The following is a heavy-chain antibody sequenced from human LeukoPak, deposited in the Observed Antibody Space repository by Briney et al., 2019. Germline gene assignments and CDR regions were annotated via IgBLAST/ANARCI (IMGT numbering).Heavy chain of an antibody. J-gene: IGHJ4*02. CDR1: GFSFSSHG. CDR3: THGSMYQLDY. D-gene: IGHD2-2*01. Sequence: GGSLRLSCAASGFSFSSHGMSWVRQAPGKGLEWVSGIISGAGSTYYADSVKGRFTISRDNSKNTLYLQMNSLRAEDTAVYYCTHGSMYQLDYWGQGTLVTVSS. CDR2: IISGAGST. V-gene: IGHV3-23*01.